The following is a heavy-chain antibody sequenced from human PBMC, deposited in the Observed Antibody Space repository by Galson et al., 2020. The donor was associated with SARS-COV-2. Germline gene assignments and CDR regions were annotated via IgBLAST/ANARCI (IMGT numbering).Heavy chain of an antibody. D-gene: IGHD3-22*01. CDR3: AKEATYYYDSSGYFDY. V-gene: IGHV3-43*01. CDR1: VFTFDDYT. Sequence: GESLKISCAASVFTFDDYTMHWVRQAPVKGLEWVSLISWDGGSTYYADSVKGRFTISRDNSKNSLYLQMNSLGTEDTALYYCAKEATYYYDSSGYFDYWGQGTLVTVSS. J-gene: IGHJ4*02. CDR2: ISWDGGST.